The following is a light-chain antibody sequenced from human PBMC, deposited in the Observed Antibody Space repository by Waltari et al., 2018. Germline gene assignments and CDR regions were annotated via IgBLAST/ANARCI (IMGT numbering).Light chain of an antibody. CDR1: ISDIRGYNY. CDR3: SSYSNSWV. J-gene: IGLJ3*02. V-gene: IGLV2-14*01. Sequence: QSALTQPASVSGSPGESITISCPGNISDIRGYNYLSWYQHHPGKAPQLILYEVSHRPSGGSNRFSGSKSGNTASLTISGLQAEDEADYYCSSYSNSWVFGGGTKLTVL. CDR2: EVS.